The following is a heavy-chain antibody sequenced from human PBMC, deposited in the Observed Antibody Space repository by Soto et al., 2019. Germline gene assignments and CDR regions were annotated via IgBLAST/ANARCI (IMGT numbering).Heavy chain of an antibody. CDR1: GFVFSKYA. J-gene: IGHJ4*02. Sequence: EVQLLESGGDLVQSGGSLTVSCTASGFVFSKYAVTWVRQAPGQGLEWVSAITASGDTTYYADSVKGRFTISRDNSRDNLFLHMSSLRADDTARYFCVRGIYPSSAGGPFDLWGQGTLVTVSS. V-gene: IGHV3-23*01. CDR3: VRGIYPSSAGGPFDL. D-gene: IGHD5-12*01. CDR2: ITASGDTT.